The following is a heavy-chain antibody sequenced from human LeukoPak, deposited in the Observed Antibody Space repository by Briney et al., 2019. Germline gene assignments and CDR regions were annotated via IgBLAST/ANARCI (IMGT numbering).Heavy chain of an antibody. J-gene: IGHJ5*02. D-gene: IGHD5-18*01. Sequence: VSVKVSCKASGYTFTSYGISWVRQAPGQGLEWMGWISAYNGNTNYAQKLQGRVTMTTDTSTSTAYMELRSLRSDDTAVYYCARDGTAMVRDWFDPWGQGTLVTVSS. V-gene: IGHV1-18*01. CDR1: GYTFTSYG. CDR3: ARDGTAMVRDWFDP. CDR2: ISAYNGNT.